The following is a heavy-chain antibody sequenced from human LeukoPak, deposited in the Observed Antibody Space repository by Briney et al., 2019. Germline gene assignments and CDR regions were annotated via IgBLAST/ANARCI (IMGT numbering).Heavy chain of an antibody. CDR2: ISSSSSYI. D-gene: IGHD3-3*01. CDR3: ASKDDFWSGYNY. J-gene: IGHJ4*02. V-gene: IGHV3-21*01. CDR1: GFTFSSYS. Sequence: GGSLRLSCAASGFTFSSYSMNWVRQAPGKGLEWVSSISSSSSYIYYADSVKGRFTISRDNAKNSLYLQMNSLRGEDTAVYYCASKDDFWSGYNYWGQGTLVTVSS.